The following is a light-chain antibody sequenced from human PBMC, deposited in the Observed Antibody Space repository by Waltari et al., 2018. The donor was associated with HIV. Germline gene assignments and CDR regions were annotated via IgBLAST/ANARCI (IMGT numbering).Light chain of an antibody. V-gene: IGLV1-36*01. CDR2: NYD. CDR3: AAWDDGLNGVI. CDR1: DSNIGTHS. J-gene: IGLJ2*01. Sequence: QSVLTQSPSVSEAPGQSVTISCSGSDSNIGTHSVTWYQQFPGKPPRLLVYNYDLILSGVSDRLSASKSGTSASLAINDLQSEHESHYYCAAWDDGLNGVIFGGGTKVTVL.